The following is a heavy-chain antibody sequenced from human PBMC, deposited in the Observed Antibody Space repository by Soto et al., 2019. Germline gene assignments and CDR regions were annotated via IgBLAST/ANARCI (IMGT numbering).Heavy chain of an antibody. V-gene: IGHV4-30-2*01. CDR3: TTDPHIVVVVAATRY. D-gene: IGHD2-15*01. CDR1: GGSISSGGYS. J-gene: IGHJ4*02. Sequence: SETLSLTCAVSGGSISSGGYSWSWIRQPPGKGLEWIGYIYHSGSTYYNPSLKSRVTISVDRSKNQFSLKMSSVTAADTAVYYCTTDPHIVVVVAATRYWGQGTLVTVSS. CDR2: IYHSGST.